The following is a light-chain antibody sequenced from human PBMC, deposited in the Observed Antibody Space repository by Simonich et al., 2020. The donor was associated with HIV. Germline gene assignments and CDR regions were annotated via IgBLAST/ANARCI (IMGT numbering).Light chain of an antibody. V-gene: IGKV1-5*03. CDR1: QSISTW. CDR3: QQYNSIPRT. CDR2: KAS. Sequence: DIQMTQSPSTLSASVGDRVTITCRASQSISTWLALYQQKPGKAPKLLIYKASTLESGVPSTFSGSGSGTEFTLTISSLQPDDFATYYCQQYNSIPRTFGQGTKVEIK. J-gene: IGKJ1*01.